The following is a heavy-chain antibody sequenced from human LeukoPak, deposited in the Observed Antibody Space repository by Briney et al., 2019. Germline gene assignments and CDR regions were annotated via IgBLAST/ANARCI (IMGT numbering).Heavy chain of an antibody. CDR3: ARGIAAAGYAFDI. V-gene: IGHV3-21*04. Sequence: GGSLRLSCVASGFTFSSYSMNWVRQAPGKGLEWVSSISSSSSYIYYADSVKGRFTISRDNAKNSLYLQMNSLRAEDTAVYYCARGIAAAGYAFDIWGQGTMVTVSS. J-gene: IGHJ3*02. CDR2: ISSSSSYI. CDR1: GFTFSSYS. D-gene: IGHD6-13*01.